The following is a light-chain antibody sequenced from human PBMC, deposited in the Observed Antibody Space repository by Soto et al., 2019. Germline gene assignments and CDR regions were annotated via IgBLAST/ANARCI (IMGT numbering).Light chain of an antibody. V-gene: IGKV3-20*01. Sequence: ESVLTQSPGTLSLSPGERATLSCRASQSVSSSYLACYQQKPGQAPRLFIYGASSRATGIPDRISGSGSGTDFTLTISRLEPEDFAEYYCQQYGSSPYTFGQGTKVDIK. CDR2: GAS. CDR3: QQYGSSPYT. CDR1: QSVSSSY. J-gene: IGKJ2*01.